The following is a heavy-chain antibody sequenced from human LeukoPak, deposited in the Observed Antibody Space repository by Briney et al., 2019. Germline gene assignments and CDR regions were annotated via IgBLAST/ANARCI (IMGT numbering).Heavy chain of an antibody. CDR1: GGSISSSYY. V-gene: IGHV4-39*07. Sequence: PSETLSLTCNVSGGSISSSYYWGWIRQPPGKGLEWIGSIFYSGSTYYNPSLKSRVTISVDTSKNQFSLRLSSVTAADTAVYWCARGDDHFDYWGQGSLVTVSS. CDR3: ARGDDHFDY. CDR2: IFYSGST. J-gene: IGHJ4*02.